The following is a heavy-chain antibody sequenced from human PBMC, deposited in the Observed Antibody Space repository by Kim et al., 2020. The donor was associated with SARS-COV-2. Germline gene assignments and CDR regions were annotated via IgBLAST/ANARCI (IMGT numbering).Heavy chain of an antibody. CDR3: AKSTGVITTLEGDFDY. J-gene: IGHJ4*02. Sequence: GGSLRLSCAASGFTFDDYAMHWVRQAPGKGLEWVSGISWNSGSIGYADSVKGRFTISRDNAKNSLYLQMNSLRAEDTALYYCAKSTGVITTLEGDFDYWGQGTLVTVSS. D-gene: IGHD3-22*01. V-gene: IGHV3-9*01. CDR1: GFTFDDYA. CDR2: ISWNSGSI.